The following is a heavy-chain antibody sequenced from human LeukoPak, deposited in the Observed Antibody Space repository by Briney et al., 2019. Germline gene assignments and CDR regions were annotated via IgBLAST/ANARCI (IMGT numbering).Heavy chain of an antibody. V-gene: IGHV2-5*01. J-gene: IGHJ3*02. D-gene: IGHD5-12*01. CDR3: AHRPQIRGYNYVSAFDI. CDR2: IYWNDDK. CDR1: GLSSSTTGAG. Sequence: ECGPTLSKPTQTLTLTCTFSGLSSSTTGAGVGWIRQPPGKALEWLPPIYWNDDKRYSPSLKSRLTINKDTSKNQVVLTMTNMDPVDTATYYCAHRPQIRGYNYVSAFDIWGQGTMVTVSS.